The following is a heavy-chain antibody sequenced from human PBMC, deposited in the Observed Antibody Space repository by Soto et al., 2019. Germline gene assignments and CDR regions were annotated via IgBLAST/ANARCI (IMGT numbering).Heavy chain of an antibody. CDR2: LSGDGTTT. Sequence: EVQLLESGGGLVQPGWSLRLSCTASGFTFSSFGMSWVRQAPGKGREWVSRLSGDGTTTYYVDSVKGRFTISRDNSKNTLSLQKNSLTAEDTAVYYWAKDITCDSRADNYWGQGILVTVS. J-gene: IGHJ4*02. V-gene: IGHV3-23*01. D-gene: IGHD3-22*01. CDR3: AKDITCDSRADNY. CDR1: GFTFSSFG.